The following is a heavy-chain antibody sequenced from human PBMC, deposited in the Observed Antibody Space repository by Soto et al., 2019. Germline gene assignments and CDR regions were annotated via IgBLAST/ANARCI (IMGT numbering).Heavy chain of an antibody. CDR3: AREIRNYGQNWFDS. D-gene: IGHD3-16*01. CDR1: GYTFTRYG. CDR2: ISTYNGNT. J-gene: IGHJ5*01. Sequence: QVQLVQSGAEVKKPGASVKVSCKASGYTFTRYGISWVRQAPGQGLEWMGWISTYNGNTDDAHNFQGRVTMTTDTSSSTAYMELRSLRSDDTSVYYCAREIRNYGQNWFDSWCQGTLVTVSS. V-gene: IGHV1-18*01.